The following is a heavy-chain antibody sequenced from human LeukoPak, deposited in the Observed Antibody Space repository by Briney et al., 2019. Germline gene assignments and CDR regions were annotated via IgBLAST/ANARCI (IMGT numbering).Heavy chain of an antibody. CDR1: GGSISSGDYY. CDR2: INQDGSKE. V-gene: IGHV3-7*01. D-gene: IGHD5-12*01. CDR3: VRDGGVSGYDLLDY. Sequence: PSETLSLTCTVSGGSISSGDYYWSWIRQPPGKGLEWVAHINQDGSKEYYMDSVKARFTISRDNAKNSLSLQMNSLRAEDTAVYYCVRDGGVSGYDLLDYWGQGTLVTVSS. J-gene: IGHJ4*02.